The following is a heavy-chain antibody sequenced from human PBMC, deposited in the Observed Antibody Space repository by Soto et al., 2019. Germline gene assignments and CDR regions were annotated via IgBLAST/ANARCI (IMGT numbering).Heavy chain of an antibody. J-gene: IGHJ3*02. CDR3: AATIFGVGRDAFDI. CDR2: IYYSGGT. D-gene: IGHD3-3*01. V-gene: IGHV4-59*01. Sequence: PSEILSLTCSVSGDSISSYYWSWLRQPPGKGLEWIGYIYYSGGTNYNPSLKSRVTISVDTSKKQFSLKLSSVTAADTAVYYCAATIFGVGRDAFDIWGQGTMVTVSS. CDR1: GDSISSYY.